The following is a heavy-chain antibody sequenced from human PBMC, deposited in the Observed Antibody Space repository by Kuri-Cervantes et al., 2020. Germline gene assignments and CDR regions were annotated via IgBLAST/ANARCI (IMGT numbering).Heavy chain of an antibody. CDR2: ISAYNGNT. V-gene: IGHV1-18*01. CDR1: GYTFTSYG. Sequence: ASVKVSCKASGYTFTSYGISWVRQAPGQGLEWMGWISAYNGNTNYAQKLQGRVTITADESTSTAYMELSSLRSEDTAVYYCARAPHIVATIIGTTTTGGMDVWGQGTTVTVSS. J-gene: IGHJ6*02. CDR3: ARAPHIVATIIGTTTTGGMDV. D-gene: IGHD5-12*01.